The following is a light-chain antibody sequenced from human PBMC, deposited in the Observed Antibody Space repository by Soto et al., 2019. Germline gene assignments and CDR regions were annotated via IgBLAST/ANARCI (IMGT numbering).Light chain of an antibody. Sequence: DIQMTQYPSTLSASVGDRVTITCRASQSISSWFAWYHQKPGKAPKLLIYDASSLESGVPSRFSGSGSGTEFTLTISSLQADDVVTDYCQQYNSYPGTFGQGTNVDI. J-gene: IGKJ1*01. CDR2: DAS. V-gene: IGKV1-5*01. CDR3: QQYNSYPGT. CDR1: QSISSW.